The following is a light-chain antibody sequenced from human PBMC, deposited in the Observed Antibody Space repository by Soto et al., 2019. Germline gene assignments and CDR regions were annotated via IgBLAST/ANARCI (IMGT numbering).Light chain of an antibody. J-gene: IGLJ1*01. V-gene: IGLV1-40*01. CDR2: ENN. Sequence: QSVLTQPPSVSEAPGQRVTISCTGSSSNIGAGHEAHWYQQGPGTAPKLLSYENNNRPSGVPDRFSGYKSGTSASLAITGLKAEDGAEYYCQSYDSSLRGYVFGTGTKLTVL. CDR1: SSNIGAGHE. CDR3: QSYDSSLRGYV.